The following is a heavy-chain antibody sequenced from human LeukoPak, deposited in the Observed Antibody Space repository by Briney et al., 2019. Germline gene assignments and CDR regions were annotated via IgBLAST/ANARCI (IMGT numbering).Heavy chain of an antibody. J-gene: IGHJ5*02. V-gene: IGHV4-39*07. CDR3: ARGVAIFGVVVGRGNWFDP. Sequence: SETLSLTCTVSGGSISSSSYYWSWIRQPPGKGLEWIGEINHSGSTNYNPSLKSRVTISVDTSKNQFSLKLSSVTAADTAVYYCARGVAIFGVVVGRGNWFDPWGQGTLVTVSS. CDR1: GGSISSSSYY. D-gene: IGHD3-3*01. CDR2: INHSGST.